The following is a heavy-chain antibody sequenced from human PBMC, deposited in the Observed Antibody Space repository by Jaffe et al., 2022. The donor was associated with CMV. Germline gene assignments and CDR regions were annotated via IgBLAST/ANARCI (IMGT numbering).Heavy chain of an antibody. Sequence: EVQLVESGGGLVKPGRSLRLSCTASGFTFGDYAMSWFRQAPGKGLEWVGFIRSKAYGGTTEYAASVKGRFTISRDDSKSIAYLQMNSLKTEDTAVYYCTRDLGSARPSDWFDPWGQGTLVTVSS. CDR3: TRDLGSARPSDWFDP. V-gene: IGHV3-49*05. J-gene: IGHJ5*02. D-gene: IGHD6-6*01. CDR2: IRSKAYGGTT. CDR1: GFTFGDYA.